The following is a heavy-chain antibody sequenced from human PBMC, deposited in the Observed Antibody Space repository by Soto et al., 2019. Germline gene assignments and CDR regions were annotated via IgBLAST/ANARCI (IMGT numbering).Heavy chain of an antibody. CDR2: ISSSSSTI. V-gene: IGHV3-48*01. J-gene: IGHJ4*02. CDR3: ARDDDYGGNSVL. CDR1: GFIFSTYS. D-gene: IGHD4-17*01. Sequence: PGGSLRLSCAASGFIFSTYSMNWVRQGPGKGLEWVSYISSSSSTIFYTDSVKGRFTASRDNAKNSLYLQMNSLRAEDTAVYYCARDDDYGGNSVLWGQGTLVTVSS.